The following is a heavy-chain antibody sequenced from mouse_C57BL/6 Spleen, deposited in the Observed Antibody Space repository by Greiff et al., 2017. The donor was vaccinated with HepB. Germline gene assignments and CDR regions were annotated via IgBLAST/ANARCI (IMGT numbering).Heavy chain of an antibody. D-gene: IGHD1-1*01. CDR3: AREVPYYYGSTLDY. J-gene: IGHJ2*01. CDR2: ISSGGSYT. CDR1: GFTFSSYG. Sequence: DVKLVESGGDLVKPGGSLKLSCAASGFTFSSYGMSWVRQTPDKRLEWVATISSGGSYTYYPDSVKGRFTISRDNAKNTLYLQMSSLKSEDTAMYYCAREVPYYYGSTLDYWGQGTTLTVSS. V-gene: IGHV5-6*02.